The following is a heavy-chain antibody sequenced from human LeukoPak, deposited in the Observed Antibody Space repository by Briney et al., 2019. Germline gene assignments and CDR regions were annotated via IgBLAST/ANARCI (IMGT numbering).Heavy chain of an antibody. CDR3: ARGFSSSPYYFDY. Sequence: ASVKVSCKASGYSFTSNYIHWVRQAPGQGLEWMGMIYPRDGSTSYAQKFQGRVTMTRDTSTSTVYMELSSLRSEDTAVYYCARGFSSSPYYFDYWGQGTLVTVSS. CDR2: IYPRDGST. V-gene: IGHV1-46*01. CDR1: GYSFTSNY. J-gene: IGHJ4*02. D-gene: IGHD6-6*01.